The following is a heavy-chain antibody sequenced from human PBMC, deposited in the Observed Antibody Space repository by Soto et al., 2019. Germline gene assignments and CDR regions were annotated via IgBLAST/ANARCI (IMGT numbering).Heavy chain of an antibody. CDR1: GFTFSNAW. D-gene: IGHD3-10*01. CDR3: TTGPITMVRGVLLPFDY. J-gene: IGHJ4*02. CDR2: IKSKTDGGTT. V-gene: IGHV3-15*01. Sequence: EVQLVESGGGLVKPGGSLRLSCAASGFTFSNAWMSWVRQAPGKGLEWVGRIKSKTDGGTTDYAAPVKGRFTISRDDSKNTLYLQMNSLKTEDTAVYYCTTGPITMVRGVLLPFDYWGQETLVTVSS.